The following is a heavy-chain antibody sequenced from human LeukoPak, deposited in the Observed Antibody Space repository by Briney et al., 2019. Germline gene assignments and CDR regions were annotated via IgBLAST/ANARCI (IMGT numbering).Heavy chain of an antibody. CDR2: IHDTGST. Sequence: SETLSLTCSVSGGSLSSHYWSWIRQPPGKGLELIGHIHDTGSTFYNPSLRGRVTISLDTSNNQLSLKLTSMTAADTAVYYCARFSSGCSTSSCYLTYWGQGALVTVS. D-gene: IGHD2-2*01. J-gene: IGHJ4*02. CDR3: ARFSSGCSTSSCYLTY. V-gene: IGHV4-59*11. CDR1: GGSLSSHY.